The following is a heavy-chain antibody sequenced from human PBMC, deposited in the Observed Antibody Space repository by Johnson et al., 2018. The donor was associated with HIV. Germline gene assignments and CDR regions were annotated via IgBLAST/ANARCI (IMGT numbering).Heavy chain of an antibody. CDR2: INWNGGST. V-gene: IGHV3-20*04. CDR1: GFTFDDYG. CDR3: ARGQLDNAFDI. Sequence: MQLVESGGGLVQPGGSLRLSCAASGFTFDDYGMSWVRQAPGKGLEWVSGINWNGGSTGYADSVKGRFTISRDNAKNSLYLQMNSLRAEDTSVYYCARGQLDNAFDIWGQGTMVTVFS. J-gene: IGHJ3*02. D-gene: IGHD6-13*01.